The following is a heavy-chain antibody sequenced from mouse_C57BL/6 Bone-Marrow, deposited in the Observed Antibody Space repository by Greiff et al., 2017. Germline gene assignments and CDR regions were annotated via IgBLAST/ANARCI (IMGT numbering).Heavy chain of an antibody. V-gene: IGHV5-16*01. CDR2: INHGGSST. J-gene: IGHJ2*01. D-gene: IGHD1-1*01. CDR3: ARDWDYGSDY. CDR1: GFTFSDYY. Sequence: EVKLMESEGGLVQPGSSLKLSCTASGFTFSDYYMAWVRQVPEKGLEWVANINHGGSSTYYLDSLKSRVIISRDNAKSIRYLQMSRLKSEDTATYYCARDWDYGSDYWGQGTTLTVSA.